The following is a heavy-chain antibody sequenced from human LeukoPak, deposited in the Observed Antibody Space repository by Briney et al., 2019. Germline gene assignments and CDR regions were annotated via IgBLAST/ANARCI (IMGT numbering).Heavy chain of an antibody. Sequence: SETLSLTCTVSGGSISSSSYYWGWIRQPPGKGLEWIGSIYYSGSTYYNPSLKSRVTISVDTSKNQFSLKLSSVTAADTAVYYCARDPSSGWYRWFDTWGQGNLVTVSS. CDR1: GGSISSSSYY. CDR2: IYYSGST. V-gene: IGHV4-39*02. CDR3: ARDPSSGWYRWFDT. J-gene: IGHJ5*02. D-gene: IGHD6-19*01.